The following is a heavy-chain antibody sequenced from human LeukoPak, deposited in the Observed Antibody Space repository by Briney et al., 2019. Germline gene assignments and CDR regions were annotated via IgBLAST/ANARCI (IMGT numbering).Heavy chain of an antibody. D-gene: IGHD5-18*01. CDR1: GYSFTSYW. J-gene: IGHJ6*03. Sequence: GESLKISCKGSGYSFTSYWIGWVRQMPGKGLEWMRIIYPGDSDTRYSPSFQGQVTISADKSISTAYLQWSSLKASDTAMYYCARQQLVDTAMDYYYYMDVWGKGTTVTVSS. CDR3: ARQQLVDTAMDYYYYMDV. V-gene: IGHV5-51*01. CDR2: IYPGDSDT.